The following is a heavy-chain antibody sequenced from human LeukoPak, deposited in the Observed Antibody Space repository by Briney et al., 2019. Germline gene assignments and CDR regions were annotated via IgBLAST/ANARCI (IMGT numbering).Heavy chain of an antibody. J-gene: IGHJ6*03. CDR1: GGSISSSNYY. CDR2: IYYSGST. CDR3: ARTANYYYNYMDV. Sequence: SETLSLTCTVSGGSISSSNYYWGGIRQPPGKGLEWIGNIYYSGSTFYNPSLKSRVTISVDTSKNQFSLKLSSVTAADTAVYYCARTANYYYNYMDVWGKGTTVTVSS. V-gene: IGHV4-39*07.